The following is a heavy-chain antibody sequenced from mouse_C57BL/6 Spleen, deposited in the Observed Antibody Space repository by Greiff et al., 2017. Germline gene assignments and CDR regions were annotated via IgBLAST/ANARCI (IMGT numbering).Heavy chain of an antibody. CDR2: ISSGGSYT. CDR1: GFTFSSYG. D-gene: IGHD2-3*01. Sequence: EVKLMESGGDLVKPGGSLKLSCAASGFTFSSYGMSWVRQTPDKRLEWVATISSGGSYTYYPDSVKGRFTISRDNAKNTLYLQMSSLKSEDTAMYYCARHLYDGYYPAWFAYWGQGTLVTVSA. V-gene: IGHV5-6*01. J-gene: IGHJ3*01. CDR3: ARHLYDGYYPAWFAY.